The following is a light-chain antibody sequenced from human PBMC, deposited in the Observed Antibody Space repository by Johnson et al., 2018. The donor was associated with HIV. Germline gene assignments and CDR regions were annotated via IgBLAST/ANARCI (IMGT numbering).Light chain of an antibody. J-gene: IGLJ1*01. CDR3: GTWDSRLSAEV. Sequence: QSVLTQPPSASAAPGQKVTISCSGSSSNIGNNYVSWYQQLPGTAPKLLIYENNKRPSGIPDRFSGSKSGTSATLGITGLQTGDEADYYCGTWDSRLSAEVFGTGTKVTVL. V-gene: IGLV1-51*02. CDR2: ENN. CDR1: SSNIGNNY.